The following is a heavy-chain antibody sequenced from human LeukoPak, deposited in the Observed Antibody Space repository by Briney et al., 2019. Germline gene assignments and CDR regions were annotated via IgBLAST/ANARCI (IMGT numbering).Heavy chain of an antibody. CDR2: INHSGST. J-gene: IGHJ4*02. D-gene: IGHD1-7*01. CDR3: ARAGQNWNYPIDY. CDR1: VGSFSGYY. V-gene: IGHV4-34*01. Sequence: PSETLSLTCAVSVGSFSGYYWSGIRQPPGKGREWIGEINHSGSTNYNPSLKSRVTISVDTSKNQFSLKLSSVTAADTAVYYCARAGQNWNYPIDYWGQGTLVTVSS.